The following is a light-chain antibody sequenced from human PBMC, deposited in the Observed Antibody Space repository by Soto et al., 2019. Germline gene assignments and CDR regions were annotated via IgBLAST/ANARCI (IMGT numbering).Light chain of an antibody. Sequence: IHMPQSASTVSACLSDLVTITCWASQSISGGLAWYQQKPGKAPKLLIYKASSLESGVPSRFSGSGSGTEFTLTISRLQSYASATYYCQQYYSVWTFGQGTKVDIK. CDR3: QQYYSVWT. CDR2: KAS. V-gene: IGKV1-5*03. J-gene: IGKJ1*01. CDR1: QSISGG.